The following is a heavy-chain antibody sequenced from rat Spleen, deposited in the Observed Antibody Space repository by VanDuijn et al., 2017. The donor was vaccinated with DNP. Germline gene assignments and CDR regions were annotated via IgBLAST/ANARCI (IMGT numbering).Heavy chain of an antibody. Sequence: QVQLQQSGAELAKPGSSVKISCKASAYTFTSYYIGWIKQTTGQALEWTGYVIPGSGSTTYNEKFKGKATLTVDKSSSTAFMQLSSLTPDDSAVYYCARSKNTYYGSNYGGFAYWGQGTLVTVSS. J-gene: IGHJ3*01. D-gene: IGHD1-9*01. CDR2: VIPGSGST. CDR3: ARSKNTYYGSNYGGFAY. V-gene: IGHV1-43*01. CDR1: AYTFTSYY.